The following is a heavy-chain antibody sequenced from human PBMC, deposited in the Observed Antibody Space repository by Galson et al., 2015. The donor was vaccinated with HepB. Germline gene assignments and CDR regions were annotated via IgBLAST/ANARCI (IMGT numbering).Heavy chain of an antibody. J-gene: IGHJ4*02. D-gene: IGHD1-26*01. V-gene: IGHV1-18*04. Sequence: SVKVSCKASGYTFTSYGISWVRQAPGQGLEWMGWISAYNGNTNYAQKLQGRVTMTTDTSTSTAYMELRSLRSDDTAVYYCARGGFGSYYVDTKVVDYWGQGTLVTVSS. CDR1: GYTFTSYG. CDR3: ARGGFGSYYVDTKVVDY. CDR2: ISAYNGNT.